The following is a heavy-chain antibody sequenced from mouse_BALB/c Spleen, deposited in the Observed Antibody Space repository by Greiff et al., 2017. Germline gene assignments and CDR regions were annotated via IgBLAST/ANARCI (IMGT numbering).Heavy chain of an antibody. CDR3: ASEGGNLDY. D-gene: IGHD2-1*01. CDR2: INSNGGST. J-gene: IGHJ2*01. Sequence: EVQVVESGGGLVQPGGSLKLSCAASGFTFSSYGMSWVRQTPDKRLELVATINSNGGSTYYPDSVKGRFTISRDNAKNTLYLQMSSLKSEDTAMYYCASEGGNLDYWGQGTTLTVSS. V-gene: IGHV5-6-3*01. CDR1: GFTFSSYG.